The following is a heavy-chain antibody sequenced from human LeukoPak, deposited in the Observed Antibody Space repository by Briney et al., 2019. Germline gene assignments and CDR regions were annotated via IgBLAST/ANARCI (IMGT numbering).Heavy chain of an antibody. D-gene: IGHD5-18*01. Sequence: ASVKVSCKASGYTFTSYCMHWLRQAPGQGLEWMGIINPSAGSTSYAQKFQGRVTMTRDTSTSTAYMELSSLRSEDTAVYYCARAGGYNDGHCYFDFWGRGTLVTVSS. J-gene: IGHJ2*01. CDR1: GYTFTSYC. CDR2: INPSAGST. CDR3: ARAGGYNDGHCYFDF. V-gene: IGHV1-46*01.